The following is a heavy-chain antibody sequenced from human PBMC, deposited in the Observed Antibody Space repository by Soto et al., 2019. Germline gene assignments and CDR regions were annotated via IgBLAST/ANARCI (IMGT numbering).Heavy chain of an antibody. CDR1: GGTFSSYV. V-gene: IGHV1-69*11. D-gene: IGHD5-12*01. CDR3: ATARVATIARGNSHAGTEA. Sequence: QVQLVQSGAEVKKPGSSVKVSCKASGGTFSSYVISWVRQTPGQGLEWMGGIIPRLGTANYAQKFQGRVTPTADESTKTAKKALTSQRSKETAIYFCATARVATIARGNSHAGTEAWGQGTTVTVSS. CDR2: IIPRLGTA. J-gene: IGHJ6*02.